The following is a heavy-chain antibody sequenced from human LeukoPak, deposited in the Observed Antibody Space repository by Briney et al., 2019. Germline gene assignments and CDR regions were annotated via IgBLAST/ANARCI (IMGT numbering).Heavy chain of an antibody. V-gene: IGHV3-23*01. J-gene: IGHJ4*02. Sequence: GGSLRLSCAASGLTLSSFAMSWVRQAPGKGLEWVSAISGSAGNTYYAASVKGRFTISRDNSQNTVYLQMNSLRVEDTAVYYCAKDRDYEFWSGYYYWGQGTLVAVSS. CDR2: ISGSAGNT. CDR3: AKDRDYEFWSGYYY. CDR1: GLTLSSFA. D-gene: IGHD3-3*01.